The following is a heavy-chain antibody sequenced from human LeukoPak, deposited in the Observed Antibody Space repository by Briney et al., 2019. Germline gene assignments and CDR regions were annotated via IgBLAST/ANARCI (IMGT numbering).Heavy chain of an antibody. D-gene: IGHD3-22*01. CDR3: ARLGDSSGYYAFDY. J-gene: IGHJ4*02. CDR1: GGSISSSNW. Sequence: SETLSLTCAVSGGSISSSNWWSWVRQPPGKGLEWIGEIYHSGSTNYNPSLKSRVTISVDKSKNHFSLKLSSVTAADTAVYYCARLGDSSGYYAFDYWGQGTLVTVSS. CDR2: IYHSGST. V-gene: IGHV4-4*02.